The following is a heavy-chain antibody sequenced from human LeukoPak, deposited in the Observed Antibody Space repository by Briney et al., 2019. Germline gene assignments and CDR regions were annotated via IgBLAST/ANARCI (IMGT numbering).Heavy chain of an antibody. D-gene: IGHD6-19*01. Sequence: GGSLRLSCAASGFTFSSYEMNWVRQAPGKGLEWVSYISSSGSTIYYADSVKGRFTISRDNSKNSLYLQMNSLRGEDTAVYYCAKEWDSSGWYADYYMDVWGKGTTVTISS. V-gene: IGHV3-48*03. CDR2: ISSSGSTI. CDR1: GFTFSSYE. CDR3: AKEWDSSGWYADYYMDV. J-gene: IGHJ6*03.